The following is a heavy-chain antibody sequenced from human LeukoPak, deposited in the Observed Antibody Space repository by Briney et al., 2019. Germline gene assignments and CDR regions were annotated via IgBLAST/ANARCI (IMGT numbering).Heavy chain of an antibody. V-gene: IGHV4-39*01. CDR1: GVSTSSIDYY. CDR3: ARHRTAINRYGHYDAFDV. D-gene: IGHD5-18*01. Sequence: SETLSLTCNVSGVSTSSIDYYWGWIRQPPGKGLEWIGSIYYTGSTYYNPRLKSPVTISEDTSKNQFSLKLSSVTAADTAVYYCARHRTAINRYGHYDAFDVWGQGTMVTVSS. J-gene: IGHJ3*01. CDR2: IYYTGST.